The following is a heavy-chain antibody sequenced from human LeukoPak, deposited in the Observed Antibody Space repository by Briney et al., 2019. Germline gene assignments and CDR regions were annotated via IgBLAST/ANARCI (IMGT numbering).Heavy chain of an antibody. V-gene: IGHV1-46*01. J-gene: IGHJ4*02. Sequence: GASVKVSCKASGYIFTSYYMHWVRQAPGQGLEWMGIINPSGGSTSYAQKFQGRVTMTRDTSTSRVYMELSSLRSEDTAVYYCARDLGADFWSGYYNYFDYWGQGTLVTVSS. CDR3: ARDLGADFWSGYYNYFDY. CDR1: GYIFTSYY. CDR2: INPSGGST. D-gene: IGHD3-3*01.